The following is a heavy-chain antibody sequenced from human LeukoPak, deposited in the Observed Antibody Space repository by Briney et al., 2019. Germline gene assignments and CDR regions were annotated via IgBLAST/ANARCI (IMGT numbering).Heavy chain of an antibody. V-gene: IGHV3-23*01. Sequence: GGSLRLSCAASGSTFSSYAMSWVRQAPGKGLEWVSAISGSGGSTYYADSVKGRFTISRDNSKNTLYLQMNSLRAEDTAVYYCAKGLLWFGELTDFDYWGQGTLVTVSS. CDR3: AKGLLWFGELTDFDY. CDR2: ISGSGGST. CDR1: GSTFSSYA. J-gene: IGHJ4*02. D-gene: IGHD3-10*01.